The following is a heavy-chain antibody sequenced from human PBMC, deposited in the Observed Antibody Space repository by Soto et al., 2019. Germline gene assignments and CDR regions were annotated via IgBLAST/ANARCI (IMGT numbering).Heavy chain of an antibody. CDR1: GFTVSSNY. CDR3: ARFFGYSGYEALYYFDY. J-gene: IGHJ4*02. Sequence: GGSLRLSCAASGFTVSSNYMSWVRQAPGKGLEWVSFIYSGGSTYYADSVKGRFTISRDNSKNTLYPQMNSLRAEDTAVYYCARFFGYSGYEALYYFDYWGQGTLVTVSS. V-gene: IGHV3-66*01. CDR2: IYSGGST. D-gene: IGHD5-12*01.